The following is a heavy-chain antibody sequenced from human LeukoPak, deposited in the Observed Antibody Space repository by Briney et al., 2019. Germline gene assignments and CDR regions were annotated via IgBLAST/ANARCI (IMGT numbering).Heavy chain of an antibody. J-gene: IGHJ2*01. Sequence: AASVKVSCKPSGYTLRQLSIHWVRQAPGKGLEWMGGFDPEDGETIYSQKFQGRVTMTEDTSTDTAYMDLRSLRLDDTAVYYCAASSSQILDKIYYFDLWGRGTLVSVSS. CDR2: FDPEDGET. CDR3: AASSSQILDKIYYFDL. D-gene: IGHD3-10*01. CDR1: GYTLRQLS. V-gene: IGHV1-24*01.